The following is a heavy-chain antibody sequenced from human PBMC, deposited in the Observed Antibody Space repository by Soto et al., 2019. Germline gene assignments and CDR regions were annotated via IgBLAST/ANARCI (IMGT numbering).Heavy chain of an antibody. D-gene: IGHD6-19*01. CDR1: GFTFSNYA. J-gene: IGHJ5*02. CDR2: ISGPGGST. CDR3: ARDERIAVAGTVT. Sequence: EVQLLESGGGLVQPGGSLRLSCAASGFTFSNYAMTWVRQAAGKGLEWVSSISGPGGSTYYADSVQGRFTVSRDNSKNTLFLQMNSLRTEDKALYDCARDERIAVAGTVTLGQGILVTVTS. V-gene: IGHV3-23*01.